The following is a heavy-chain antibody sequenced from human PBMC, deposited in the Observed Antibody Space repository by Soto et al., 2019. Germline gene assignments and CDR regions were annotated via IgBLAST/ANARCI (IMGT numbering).Heavy chain of an antibody. CDR1: GGSISSTNW. CDR3: ATMPPRIEVRLLPSPT. V-gene: IGHV4-4*02. D-gene: IGHD6-25*01. Sequence: QVQLRESGPGLVKPSGTLSLTCAVSGGSISSTNWWTWVRQSPEKGLEWIGEIYHSGSTNYNPSLKGRVTMSVDKSNNQFSLTMTSMTAADTAVYFCATMPPRIEVRLLPSPTWGQGTLVTVSS. J-gene: IGHJ5*02. CDR2: IYHSGST.